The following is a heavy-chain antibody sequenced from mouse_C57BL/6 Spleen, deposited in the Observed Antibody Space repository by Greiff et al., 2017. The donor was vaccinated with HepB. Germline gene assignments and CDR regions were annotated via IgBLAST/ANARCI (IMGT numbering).Heavy chain of an antibody. V-gene: IGHV3-6*01. J-gene: IGHJ2*01. CDR3: ARDGFDY. CDR1: GYSITSGYY. Sequence: EVHLVESGPGLVKPSQSLSLTCSVTGYSITSGYYWNWIRQFPGNKLEWMGYISYDGSNNYNPSLKNRISITRDTSKNQFFLKLNSVTTKDTATYYCARDGFDYWGQGTTLTVSS. CDR2: ISYDGSN.